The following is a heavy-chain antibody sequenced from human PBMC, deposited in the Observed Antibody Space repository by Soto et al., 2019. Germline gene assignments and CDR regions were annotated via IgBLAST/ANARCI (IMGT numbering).Heavy chain of an antibody. D-gene: IGHD2-2*01. V-gene: IGHV4-34*01. CDR1: GGSFSGYY. CDR3: AGAGRKYQLLNWFDP. Sequence: SETLSLTCAVYGGSFSGYYWSWIRQPPGKGLEWIGEINHSGSTNYNPSLKSRVTISVDTSKNQFSLKLSSVTAADTAVYYCAGAGRKYQLLNWFDPWGQGTLVTVSS. CDR2: INHSGST. J-gene: IGHJ5*02.